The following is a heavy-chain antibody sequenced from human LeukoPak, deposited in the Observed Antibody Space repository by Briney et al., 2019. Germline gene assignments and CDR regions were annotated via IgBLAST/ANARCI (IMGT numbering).Heavy chain of an antibody. V-gene: IGHV1-18*01. Sequence: ASVKVSCKASGYTFTSYGISWVRQAPGQGLEWMGWISAYNGNTNYAQKLQGRVTMTTDTSTSTAYMELRSLRSDDTAVYYCARVFLRYCSGGSCPYYFDYWGQGTLVTVSS. J-gene: IGHJ4*02. CDR2: ISAYNGNT. CDR1: GYTFTSYG. CDR3: ARVFLRYCSGGSCPYYFDY. D-gene: IGHD2-15*01.